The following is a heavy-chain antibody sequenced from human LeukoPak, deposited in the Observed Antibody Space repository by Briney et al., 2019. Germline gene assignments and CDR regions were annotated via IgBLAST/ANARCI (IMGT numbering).Heavy chain of an antibody. J-gene: IGHJ4*02. V-gene: IGHV3-23*01. Sequence: GGSLRLSCAASGFTFSSYAMTWVRQAPGTGLEWVSAISGSGSNTYYADSVKGRFTISRYNSKNTLYLLINSLRADDTAVYYCARGNGDYAIHPDYWGQGTLVTVSS. CDR1: GFTFSSYA. CDR3: ARGNGDYAIHPDY. D-gene: IGHD4-17*01. CDR2: ISGSGSNT.